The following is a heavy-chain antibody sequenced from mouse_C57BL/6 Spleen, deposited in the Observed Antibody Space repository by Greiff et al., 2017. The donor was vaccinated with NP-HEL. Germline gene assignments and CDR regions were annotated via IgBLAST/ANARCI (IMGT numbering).Heavy chain of an antibody. Sequence: EVQLQQSGTVLARPGASVKMSCKTSGYTFTSYWMHWVKQRPGQGLEWIGAIYPGNSDTSYNQKFKGKAKLTAVTSASTAYMELSSLTNEDSAVYYCTREGDYDGSGFDYWGQGTTLTVSS. CDR1: GYTFTSYW. CDR2: IYPGNSDT. D-gene: IGHD1-1*01. V-gene: IGHV1-5*01. J-gene: IGHJ2*01. CDR3: TREGDYDGSGFDY.